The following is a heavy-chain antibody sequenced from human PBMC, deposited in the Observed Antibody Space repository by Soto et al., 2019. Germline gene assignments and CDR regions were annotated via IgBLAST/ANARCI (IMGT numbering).Heavy chain of an antibody. D-gene: IGHD6-6*01. CDR2: FDPEDGET. Sequence: ASVKVSCKVSGYTLTELSMHWVRQAPGKGLEWMGGFDPEDGETIYAQKFQGRVTMTEDTSTDTAYMELSSLRSEDTAVYYCATCKAARYSYGMDVWGQGTTVTVSS. V-gene: IGHV1-24*01. CDR3: ATCKAARYSYGMDV. J-gene: IGHJ6*02. CDR1: GYTLTELS.